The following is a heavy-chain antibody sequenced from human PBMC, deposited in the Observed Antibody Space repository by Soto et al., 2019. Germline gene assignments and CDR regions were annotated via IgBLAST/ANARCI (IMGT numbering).Heavy chain of an antibody. Sequence: SETLSLTCSVSGGSISSYHWSWIRQTPGKGLEWIGYIHYSGSTNYNPSLKSRVTISVDTSNNQFSLRLTSVTAADTAIYYCTGDRNNRVWYKYWGQGTLVTVSS. J-gene: IGHJ4*02. CDR1: GGSISSYH. D-gene: IGHD1-1*01. CDR2: IHYSGST. V-gene: IGHV4-59*01. CDR3: TGDRNNRVWYKY.